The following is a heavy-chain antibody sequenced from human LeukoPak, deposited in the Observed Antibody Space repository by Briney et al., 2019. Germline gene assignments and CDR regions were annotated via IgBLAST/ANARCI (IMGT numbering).Heavy chain of an antibody. J-gene: IGHJ4*02. D-gene: IGHD3-22*01. Sequence: PSQTLSLTCTVSGGSISSSNWWSWVRQPPGKGLEWIGEIYHSGSTNYNPSLKSRVTISVDKSKNQFSLKLSSVTAADTAVYYCARENDGSGSYWNYYDSSGYSFDYWGQGTLVTVSS. CDR3: ARENDGSGSYWNYYDSSGYSFDY. CDR1: GGSISSSNW. CDR2: IYHSGST. V-gene: IGHV4-4*02.